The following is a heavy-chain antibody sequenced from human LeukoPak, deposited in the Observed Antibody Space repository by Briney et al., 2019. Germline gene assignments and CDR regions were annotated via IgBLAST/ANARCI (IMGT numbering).Heavy chain of an antibody. D-gene: IGHD3-22*01. J-gene: IGHJ4*02. CDR2: INPKSGGT. Sequence: ASVKVSYKAPGYTFTDYYMHWVRQAPGQGLEWMGWINPKSGGTNYAQKFQGRVTITRDTSISPAYMELSRLRSDDTAVYYYATYYYDSSGYYYIDYWGQGTLVTVSS. V-gene: IGHV1-2*02. CDR1: GYTFTDYY. CDR3: ATYYYDSSGYYYIDY.